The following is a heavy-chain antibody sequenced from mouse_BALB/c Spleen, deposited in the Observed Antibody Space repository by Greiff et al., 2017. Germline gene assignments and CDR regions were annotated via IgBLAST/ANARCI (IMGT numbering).Heavy chain of an antibody. D-gene: IGHD1-1*01. J-gene: IGHJ2*01. CDR1: GYTFTSYW. Sequence: VKLMESGAELAKPGASVKMSCKASGYTFTSYWMHWVKQRPGQGLEWIGYINPSTGYTEYNQKFKDKATLTADKSSSTAYMQLSSLTSEDSAVYYCARAYYGSSYFDYWGQGTTLTVSS. V-gene: IGHV1-7*01. CDR2: INPSTGYT. CDR3: ARAYYGSSYFDY.